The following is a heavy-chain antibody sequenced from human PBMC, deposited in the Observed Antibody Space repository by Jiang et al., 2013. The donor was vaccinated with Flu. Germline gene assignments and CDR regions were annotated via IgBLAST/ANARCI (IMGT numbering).Heavy chain of an antibody. CDR3: ARDYDILTGYYKVHWYFDL. V-gene: IGHV4-4*07. CDR2: IYTSGST. D-gene: IGHD3-9*01. J-gene: IGHJ2*01. CDR1: GGSISSYY. Sequence: VLLKPSETLSLTCTVSGGSISSYYWSWIRQPAGKGLEWIGRIYTSGSTNYNPSLKSRVTMSVDTSKNQFSLKLSSVTAADTAVYYCARDYDILTGYYKVHWYFDLWGRGTLVTVSS.